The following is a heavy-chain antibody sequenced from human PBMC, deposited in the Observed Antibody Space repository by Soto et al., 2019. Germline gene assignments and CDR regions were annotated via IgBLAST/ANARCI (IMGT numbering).Heavy chain of an antibody. CDR1: GFGFTSSA. V-gene: IGHV1-58*01. CDR3: AADPSYYDDSSGYSF. J-gene: IGHJ4*02. CDR2: IVVGSGNT. Sequence: ASVRGSCKASGFGFTSSAVQWVRQARGQRLEWIGWIVVGSGNTNYAQKFQERVTITRDMSTSTAYMELSSLRSEDTAVYYCAADPSYYDDSSGYSFWGQGTLVTVSS. D-gene: IGHD3-22*01.